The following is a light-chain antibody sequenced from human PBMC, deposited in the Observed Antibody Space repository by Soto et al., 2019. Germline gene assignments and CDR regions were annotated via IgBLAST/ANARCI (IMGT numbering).Light chain of an antibody. J-gene: IGKJ4*01. CDR1: QSVLYSSNNKNY. CDR2: WAS. Sequence: DIVMTQSPDSLAVSLGERATINCKSSQSVLYSSNNKNYLAWYRQKPGQPPNLLIYWASTRESGVPDRFSGSGSGTDFTLTISSLQAADVAVYYCQQYYSTPLTFGGGTKVEIK. CDR3: QQYYSTPLT. V-gene: IGKV4-1*01.